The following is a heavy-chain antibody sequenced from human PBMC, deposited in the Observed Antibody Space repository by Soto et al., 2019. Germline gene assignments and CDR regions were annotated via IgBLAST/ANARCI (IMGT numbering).Heavy chain of an antibody. CDR3: ARRGLFESGGIDY. J-gene: IGHJ4*02. D-gene: IGHD3-10*01. Sequence: GSLRLSCAASGFTFTSDSMNWVRQAPGKGLEWVSYISSSTTIIYYADSVKGRFTISRDNARNSLYLQINSLRAEDTAVYYCARRGLFESGGIDYWGQGTLVTVSS. CDR2: ISSSTTII. CDR1: GFTFTSDS. V-gene: IGHV3-48*01.